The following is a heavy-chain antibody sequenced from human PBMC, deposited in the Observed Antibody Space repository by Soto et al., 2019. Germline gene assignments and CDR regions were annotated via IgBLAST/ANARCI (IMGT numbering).Heavy chain of an antibody. D-gene: IGHD1-1*01. CDR2: IKSKTDGGTT. CDR1: GFTFSNAW. J-gene: IGHJ6*03. V-gene: IGHV3-15*01. CDR3: FTSQTGTRASGYYYIAV. Sequence: PGGSLRLSCAASGFTFSNAWMSWVRQAPGKGLEWVGRIKSKTDGGTTDYAPPLKGRFTISRDDSKNTLYLQMNSLKTEHTAVYYFFTSQTGTRASGYYYIAVWGKGTTFTVS.